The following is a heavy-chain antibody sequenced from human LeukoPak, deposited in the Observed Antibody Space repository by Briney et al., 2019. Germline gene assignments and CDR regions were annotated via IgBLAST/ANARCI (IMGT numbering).Heavy chain of an antibody. V-gene: IGHV3-30*18. Sequence: GGSLRLSCAASGFTFSTYGMHWVRQAPGKGLEWVALISYDGHIKYYADSVRGRLTISRDNSKNTLYLQMNSLRPEDTAVYYYAKGQEGTTMDLFDYWGQGTLVTVSS. CDR1: GFTFSTYG. J-gene: IGHJ4*02. D-gene: IGHD1-26*01. CDR3: AKGQEGTTMDLFDY. CDR2: ISYDGHIK.